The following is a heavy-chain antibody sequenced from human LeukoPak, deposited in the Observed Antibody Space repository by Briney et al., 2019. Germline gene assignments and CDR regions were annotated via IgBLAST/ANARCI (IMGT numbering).Heavy chain of an antibody. D-gene: IGHD3-22*01. CDR2: ISHDGTT. CDR3: TREDRPFCPFAY. J-gene: IGHJ4*02. V-gene: IGHV4-4*02. CDR1: GGSIDITNY. Sequence: SGTLSLTCGVSGGSIDITNYWSWVRQAPGKGLEWIGEISHDGTTNHNPSLRSRVAMPLDRANNQFSLSLTSVTAADTAVYYCTREDRPFCPFAYWGQGVLVTVSS.